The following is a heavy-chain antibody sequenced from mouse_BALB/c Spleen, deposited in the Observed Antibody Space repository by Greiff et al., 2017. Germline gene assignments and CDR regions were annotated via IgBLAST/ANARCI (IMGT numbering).Heavy chain of an antibody. CDR2: ISYSGST. D-gene: IGHD2-14*01. CDR1: GYSITSDYA. Sequence: EVQRVESGPGLVKPSQSLSLTCTVTGYSITSDYAWNWIRQFPGNKLEWMGYISYSGSTSYNPSLKSRISITRDTSKNQFFLQLNSVTTEDTATYYCARARYDYAMDYWGQGTSVTVSS. J-gene: IGHJ4*01. CDR3: ARARYDYAMDY. V-gene: IGHV3-2*02.